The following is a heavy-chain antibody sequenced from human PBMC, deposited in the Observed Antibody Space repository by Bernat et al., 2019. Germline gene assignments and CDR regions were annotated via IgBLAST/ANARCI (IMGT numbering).Heavy chain of an antibody. CDR1: DYTCPSYG. CDR2: INAHNGPT. D-gene: IGHD3-3*01. Sequence: QVQLVQSGAEVKKPGASVKVSCKASDYTCPSYGLSWVRQAPGQGLEGMGWINAHNGPTHYAEKFQGRVTMTTDTSTSTAYMELRGLRSDDTAVYYCASGTSIFGVVSSYCYYMDVWGEGTTVTVAS. V-gene: IGHV1-18*01. J-gene: IGHJ6*03. CDR3: ASGTSIFGVVSSYCYYMDV.